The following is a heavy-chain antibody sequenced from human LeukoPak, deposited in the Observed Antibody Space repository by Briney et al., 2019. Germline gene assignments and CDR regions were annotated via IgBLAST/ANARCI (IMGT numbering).Heavy chain of an antibody. CDR1: GGSFSGYY. CDR3: ARGGEYYDSSGYYYPTRDFDY. J-gene: IGHJ4*02. CDR2: INHSGST. D-gene: IGHD3-22*01. V-gene: IGHV4-34*01. Sequence: SETLSLTCAVYGGSFSGYYWSWIRQPPGKGLEWIGEINHSGSTNCNPSLKSRVTISVDTSKNQFSLKLSSVTAADTAVYYCARGGEYYDSSGYYYPTRDFDYWGQGTLVTVSS.